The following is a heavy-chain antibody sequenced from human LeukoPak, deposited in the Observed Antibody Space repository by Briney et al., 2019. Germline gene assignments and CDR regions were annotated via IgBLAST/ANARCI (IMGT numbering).Heavy chain of an antibody. J-gene: IGHJ5*02. Sequence: ASVKVSCKASRYTFTGYYMHWVRQAPGQGLEWMGWINPNSGGTNYAQKFQGRVTMTRDTSISTAYMELSRLRSDDTAVYYWARVPPFGEDWFDRWGQGTLVTVSS. D-gene: IGHD3-10*01. CDR3: ARVPPFGEDWFDR. CDR2: INPNSGGT. V-gene: IGHV1-2*02. CDR1: RYTFTGYY.